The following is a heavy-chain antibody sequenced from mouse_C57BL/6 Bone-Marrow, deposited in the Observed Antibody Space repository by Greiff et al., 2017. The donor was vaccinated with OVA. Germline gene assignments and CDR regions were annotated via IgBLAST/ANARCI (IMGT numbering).Heavy chain of an antibody. V-gene: IGHV6-3*01. J-gene: IGHJ2*01. CDR1: GFTFSNYW. CDR2: IRLTSDNYAT. D-gene: IGHD4-1*01. Sequence: EVQLVESGGGLVQPGGSMKLSCVASGFTFSNYWMNWVRQSPEKGLEWVAQIRLTSDNYATNYAESVKGRFTISRDDSTSIIYLQMNNLRAEDTGIYYRTDVTGTAYFDYWGQGTTLTVSS. CDR3: TDVTGTAYFDY.